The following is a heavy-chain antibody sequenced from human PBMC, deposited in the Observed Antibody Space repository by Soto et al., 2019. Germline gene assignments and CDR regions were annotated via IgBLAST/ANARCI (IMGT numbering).Heavy chain of an antibody. V-gene: IGHV3-11*01. D-gene: IGHD5-12*01. CDR2: ISSSGRTI. CDR1: GFTFSDYY. J-gene: IGHJ6*02. CDR3: AREDGYNYSPYYYYYYGMDV. Sequence: QVQLVESGGGLVKPGGSLRLSCAASGFTFSDYYMSWIRQAPGKGLEWVSYISSSGRTIYYADSVKGRFIISRDNAXNSLYLQMNSLRAEDTAVYYCAREDGYNYSPYYYYYYGMDVWGQGTTVTVSS.